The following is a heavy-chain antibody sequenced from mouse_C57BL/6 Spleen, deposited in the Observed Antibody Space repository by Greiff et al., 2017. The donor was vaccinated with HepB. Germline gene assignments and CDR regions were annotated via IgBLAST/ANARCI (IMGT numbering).Heavy chain of an antibody. CDR2: INPGSGGT. CDR3: ARSDYYGSGAY. CDR1: GYAFTNYL. V-gene: IGHV1-54*01. D-gene: IGHD1-1*01. J-gene: IGHJ3*01. Sequence: QVQLQQSGAELVRPGTSVKVSCKASGYAFTNYLIEWVKQRPGQGLEWIGVINPGSGGTNYNEKFKGKATLTADKSSSTAYMQLSSLTSEDSAVYFCARSDYYGSGAYWGQGTLVTVSA.